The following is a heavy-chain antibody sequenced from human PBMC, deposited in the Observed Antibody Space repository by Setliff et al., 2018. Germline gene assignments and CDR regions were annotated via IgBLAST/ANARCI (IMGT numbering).Heavy chain of an antibody. J-gene: IGHJ3*01. D-gene: IGHD3-22*01. CDR3: ARAHRYYSDTSGYFYDQGRSAFDV. CDR2: MYSGGLM. Sequence: GGSLRLSCAASGFSVGSTYMTWVRQAPGKGPEWVAIMYSGGLMDYADSLRGRFTISRSNSKNSLFLQMNSLGVEDTALYYCARAHRYYSDTSGYFYDQGRSAFDVWGQGTMVTVSS. CDR1: GFSVGSTY. V-gene: IGHV3-53*01.